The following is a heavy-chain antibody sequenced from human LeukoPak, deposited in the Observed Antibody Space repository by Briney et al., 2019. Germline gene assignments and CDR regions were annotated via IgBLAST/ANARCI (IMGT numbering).Heavy chain of an antibody. D-gene: IGHD6-13*01. CDR1: GYSISSGYY. CDR3: ARDGEVLSSSWFWFDP. Sequence: SETLSLTCSVFGYSISSGYYWGWIRQPPGKGLEWIGNIYHDGNTYYNPSLKSRVTISVDTSKNQFSLKLSSVTAADTAVYYCARDGEVLSSSWFWFDPWGQGTLVTVSS. V-gene: IGHV4-38-2*02. CDR2: IYHDGNT. J-gene: IGHJ5*02.